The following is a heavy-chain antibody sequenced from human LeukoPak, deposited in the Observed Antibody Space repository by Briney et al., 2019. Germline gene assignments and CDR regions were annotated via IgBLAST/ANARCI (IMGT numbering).Heavy chain of an antibody. J-gene: IGHJ5*02. CDR3: ARLIRGVAAPINWFDP. V-gene: IGHV3-21*01. D-gene: IGHD6-6*01. CDR2: ISSSSSYI. Sequence: PGGSLRLSCAASGFTFSSYSMNWVRQAPGKGLEWVSSISSSSSYIYYADSVKGRFTISRDNAKNSLYLQMNSLRAEDTAVYYCARLIRGVAAPINWFDPWGQGTLVTVSS. CDR1: GFTFSSYS.